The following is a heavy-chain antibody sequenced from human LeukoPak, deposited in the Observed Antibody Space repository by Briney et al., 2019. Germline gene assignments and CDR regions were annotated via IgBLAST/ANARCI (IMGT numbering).Heavy chain of an antibody. J-gene: IGHJ4*02. D-gene: IGHD5-24*01. V-gene: IGHV1-18*01. CDR2: ISARNGNR. CDR1: GYSFSSCG. Sequence: ASVKVSCKTSGYSFSSCGFSWVRQAPGQGLEWMAWISARNGNRSFAQKFQDRVLLTTDTSTNTAYMELRSLKSDDTAVYYCARDGDGHNYGLIDFWGQGTLVSVSS. CDR3: ARDGDGHNYGLIDF.